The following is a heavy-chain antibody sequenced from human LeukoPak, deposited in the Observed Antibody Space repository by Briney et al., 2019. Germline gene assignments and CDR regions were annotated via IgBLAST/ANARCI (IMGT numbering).Heavy chain of an antibody. V-gene: IGHV5-51*01. CDR1: GYSFTSQW. CDR3: ARLRFSGRHGVDV. CDR2: IYPGDSDT. Sequence: GGSLQSSCKASGYSFTSQWSGWGRRMPGKGVEGMGIIYPGDSDTIYSPSFEAQVTLSLDRPNNTAYLQWSSLQASDTAMYYCARLRFSGRHGVDVWGQGTTVTVSS. J-gene: IGHJ6*02. D-gene: IGHD3-10*01.